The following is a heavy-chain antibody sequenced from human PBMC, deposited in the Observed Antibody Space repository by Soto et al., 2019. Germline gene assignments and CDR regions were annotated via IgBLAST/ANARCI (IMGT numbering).Heavy chain of an antibody. D-gene: IGHD3-22*01. CDR3: AGLKYYDASDYLAY. V-gene: IGHV4-39*01. CDR1: GGSISSSRYY. J-gene: IGHJ4*02. Sequence: PSXTLSLTCTVSGGSISSSRYYCGWILQPPGKGLEWIGSTYYSGSTYYNPSLKSRVTISVDTSKNQFSLKLSPVTAADTAVYFCAGLKYYDASDYLAYRVQGTPVPVSS. CDR2: TYYSGST.